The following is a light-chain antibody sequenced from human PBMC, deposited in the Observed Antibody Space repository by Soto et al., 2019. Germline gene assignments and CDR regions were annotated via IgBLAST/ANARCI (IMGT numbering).Light chain of an antibody. J-gene: IGKJ1*01. Sequence: EIVLTQSPGTLSLSPGERATLSCRASQSVSSSYLAWYQQKPGQAPRLLIYGASSRATGIPDRFSGSGSGTDFTLTSSRLEPEDFAVYYCQQYGSSQSFGQGTKGEIK. CDR1: QSVSSSY. CDR2: GAS. V-gene: IGKV3-20*01. CDR3: QQYGSSQS.